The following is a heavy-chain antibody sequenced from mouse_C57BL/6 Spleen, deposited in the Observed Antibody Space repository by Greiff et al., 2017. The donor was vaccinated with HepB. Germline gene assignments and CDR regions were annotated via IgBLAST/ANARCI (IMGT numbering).Heavy chain of an antibody. J-gene: IGHJ3*01. Sequence: QVQLKESGAELVKPGASVKISCKASGYAFSSYWMNWVKQRPGKGLEWIGQIYPGDGDTNYNGKFKGKATLTADKSSSTAYMQLSRLTSEDSAVSFCARGRLYSDSLWFAYWGQGTLVTVSA. CDR2: IYPGDGDT. CDR3: ARGRLYSDSLWFAY. V-gene: IGHV1-80*01. CDR1: GYAFSSYW. D-gene: IGHD2-12*01.